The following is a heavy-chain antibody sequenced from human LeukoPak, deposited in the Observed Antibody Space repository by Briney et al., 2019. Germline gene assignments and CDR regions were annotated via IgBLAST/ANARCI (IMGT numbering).Heavy chain of an antibody. D-gene: IGHD6-19*01. CDR2: IDNRGTTI. V-gene: IGHV3-48*03. CDR1: GFSLRSYE. Sequence: QPGGSLRLSCAASGFSLRSYEMNWVRQAPGKGLEWIACIDNRGTTIHYGDSVKGRFTISRDNAKNSVFLQMNSLRAQDTAVYYCVRADSSGWYFWFDSWGQGTLVTVSS. CDR3: VRADSSGWYFWFDS. J-gene: IGHJ5*01.